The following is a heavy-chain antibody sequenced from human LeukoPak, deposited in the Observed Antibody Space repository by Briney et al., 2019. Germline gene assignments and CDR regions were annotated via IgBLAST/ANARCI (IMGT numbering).Heavy chain of an antibody. CDR2: ISSSGSTI. CDR3: TTVGYSGYDLNY. J-gene: IGHJ4*02. Sequence: GGSLRLSCAASGFTFSSYDMNWVRQAPGKGLEWVSYISSSGSTIYYADSVKGRFTISRDNAKNSLYLQMNSLRAEDTAVYYCTTVGYSGYDLNYWGQGTLVTVSS. D-gene: IGHD5-12*01. V-gene: IGHV3-48*03. CDR1: GFTFSSYD.